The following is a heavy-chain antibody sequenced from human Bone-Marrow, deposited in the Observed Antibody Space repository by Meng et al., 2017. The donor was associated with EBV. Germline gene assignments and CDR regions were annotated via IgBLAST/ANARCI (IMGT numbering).Heavy chain of an antibody. V-gene: IGHV3-21*01. CDR3: ARESRGWFDP. Sequence: VRLLQSGGGLVKPRGSLRISCAGSGFTFSSYRMNWVRQAPGKGLEWVSSISSSSSYIYYADSVKGRFTLSSDNAKNSLYLQMNSLRAEDTAVYYCARESRGWFDPWGQGTLVTVSS. J-gene: IGHJ5*02. CDR2: ISSSSSYI. CDR1: GFTFSSYR.